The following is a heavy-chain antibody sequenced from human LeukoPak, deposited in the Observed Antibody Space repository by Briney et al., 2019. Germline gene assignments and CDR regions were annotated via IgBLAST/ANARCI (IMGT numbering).Heavy chain of an antibody. CDR1: GGSISSGSYY. CDR3: ARRSLAVADDY. D-gene: IGHD6-19*01. J-gene: IGHJ4*02. V-gene: IGHV4-61*02. CDR2: IYTSGST. Sequence: SQTLSLTCTVAGGSISSGSYYWSWIRQPAGKGLEWIGRIYTSGSTNYNPSLKSRVTISVDTSKNQFSLKLSSVTAADTAVYYCARRSLAVADDYWGQGTLVTVSS.